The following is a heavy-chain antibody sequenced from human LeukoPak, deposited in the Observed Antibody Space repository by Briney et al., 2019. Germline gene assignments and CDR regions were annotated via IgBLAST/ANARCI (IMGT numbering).Heavy chain of an antibody. CDR3: ARHIARLGELSPHFDY. J-gene: IGHJ4*02. D-gene: IGHD3-16*02. Sequence: SETLSLTCTVSGGSISSSSYYWGWIRQPPGKGLEWIGSIYYSGSTYYNPSLKSRVTISVDTSKNQFSLKLSSVTAADTAVYYCARHIARLGELSPHFDYWGQGTLVTVSS. CDR1: GGSISSSSYY. CDR2: IYYSGST. V-gene: IGHV4-39*01.